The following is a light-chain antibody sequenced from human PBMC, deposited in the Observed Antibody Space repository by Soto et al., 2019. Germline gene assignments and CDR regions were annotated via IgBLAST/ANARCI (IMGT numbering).Light chain of an antibody. CDR3: QSYDSSLSAFYV. V-gene: IGLV1-40*01. J-gene: IGLJ1*01. CDR2: GNS. Sequence: QSVLTQPPSVSGAPGQRVTISCTGSSSNIGAGYDVHWYQQLPGTAPKLLIYGNSNRPSGVPDPFSGSKSGTSASLAITGLQAEDEADYDCQSYDSSLSAFYVFGTGTKLTVL. CDR1: SSNIGAGYD.